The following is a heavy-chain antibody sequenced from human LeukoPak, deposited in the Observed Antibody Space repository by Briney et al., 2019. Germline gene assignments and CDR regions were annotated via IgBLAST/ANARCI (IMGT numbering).Heavy chain of an antibody. CDR1: GYTFTSYG. V-gene: IGHV1-18*01. CDR2: ISAYNGNT. J-gene: IGHJ1*01. Sequence: ASVKVSCKASGYTFTSYGISWVRQAPGQGLEWMGWISAYNGNTNYAQKFQGRVTLTRNTSISTAYMEVNSLRSEDTAVYYCTRGGPVAGTHKYFQHWGQGTLVTVSS. D-gene: IGHD6-19*01. CDR3: TRGGPVAGTHKYFQH.